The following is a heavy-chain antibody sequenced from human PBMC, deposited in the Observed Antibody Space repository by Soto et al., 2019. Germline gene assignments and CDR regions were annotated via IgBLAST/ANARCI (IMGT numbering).Heavy chain of an antibody. CDR3: ARDLVGAPGYYYYGMDV. V-gene: IGHV3-33*01. Sequence: GGSLRLSCAASGFTFSSYGMHWVRQAPGKGLEWVAVIWYDGSNKYYADSVKGRFTISRDNSKNTLYLQMNSLRAEDTAVYYCARDLVGAPGYYYYGMDVWGQGTTVTVSS. CDR1: GFTFSSYG. D-gene: IGHD1-26*01. CDR2: IWYDGSNK. J-gene: IGHJ6*02.